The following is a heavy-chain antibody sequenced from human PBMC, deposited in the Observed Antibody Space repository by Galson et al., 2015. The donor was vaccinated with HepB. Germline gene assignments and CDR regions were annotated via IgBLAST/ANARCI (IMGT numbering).Heavy chain of an antibody. CDR2: MTSDTKTI. Sequence: SLRLSCAASGFTFSIYSMNWVRRAPGKGLEWVACMTSDTKTIHYADSVKGRFTIFRDNVENLVYLLMNSLRAEDTALYYCARSVSGSFDSWGQGTLVTVSS. CDR3: ARSVSGSFDS. V-gene: IGHV3-48*01. CDR1: GFTFSIYS. D-gene: IGHD6-19*01. J-gene: IGHJ4*02.